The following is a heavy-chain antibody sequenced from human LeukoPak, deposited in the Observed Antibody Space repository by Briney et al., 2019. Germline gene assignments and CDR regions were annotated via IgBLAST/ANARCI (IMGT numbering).Heavy chain of an antibody. CDR1: GYTFTNYH. V-gene: IGHV1-18*01. D-gene: IGHD1-14*01. CDR3: ARGALTDNPDYFDY. J-gene: IGHJ4*02. CDR2: IYPNNGNT. Sequence: ASVKVSCKTSGYTFTNYHVTWVRQAPGQGLEWVGWIYPNNGNTKSAQNCQGRVTMTTDTSTSTAYMQLGSLRFDDTAVYYCARGALTDNPDYFDYWGQGTLVTVSS.